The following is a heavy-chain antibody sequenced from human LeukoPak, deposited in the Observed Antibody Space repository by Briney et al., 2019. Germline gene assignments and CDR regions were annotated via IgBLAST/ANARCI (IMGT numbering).Heavy chain of an antibody. V-gene: IGHV3-21*01. CDR1: GFSFSPYT. CDR2: ISSSSTYK. Sequence: SGGSLRLSCAASGFSFSPYTMNWVRQAPGKGLEWVSSISSSSTYKYYADSVKGRFTISRDNSKNTLHLQMNSLRAEDTAVYYCARDSEQLARADAFDIWGQGTMVTVSS. CDR3: ARDSEQLARADAFDI. J-gene: IGHJ3*02. D-gene: IGHD6-6*01.